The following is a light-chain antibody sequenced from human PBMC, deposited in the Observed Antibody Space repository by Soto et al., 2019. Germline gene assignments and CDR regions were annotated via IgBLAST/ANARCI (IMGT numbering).Light chain of an antibody. CDR2: DAS. V-gene: IGKV1-5*01. CDR3: QQYNSYRT. CDR1: QSINRW. J-gene: IGKJ1*01. Sequence: DIQMTQSPSTLSAFVGDRVTITCRARQSINRWLAWYQQKPGKAPKLLIFDASTLETGVPSRFSGSGSGTEFTLTISSLQTDDYATYYCQQYNSYRTFGQGTKVDIX.